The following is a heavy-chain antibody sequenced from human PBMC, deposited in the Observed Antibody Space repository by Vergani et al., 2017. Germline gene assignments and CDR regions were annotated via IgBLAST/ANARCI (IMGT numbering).Heavy chain of an antibody. CDR3: ARVAYYYDSSGYPGAFDI. D-gene: IGHD3-22*01. V-gene: IGHV1-69*01. CDR2: IIPIFGTA. Sequence: QVQLVQSGAEVKKPGSSVKVSCKASGGTFSSYAISWVRQAPGQGLEWMGGIIPIFGTANYAQKFQGRVTITADESTSTAYMELSSLRSEDTAVYYCARVAYYYDSSGYPGAFDIWGQGTMLTVSS. J-gene: IGHJ3*02. CDR1: GGTFSSYA.